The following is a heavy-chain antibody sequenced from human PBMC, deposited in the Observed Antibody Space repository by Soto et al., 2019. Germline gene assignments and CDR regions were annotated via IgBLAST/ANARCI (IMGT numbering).Heavy chain of an antibody. V-gene: IGHV4-4*02. Sequence: SETLSLTCLVSGQYIKSNFWWAWVRQSPGKDLEWIGDIYHSGSAIYTPSLKSRVTLSLDESKNQFSLNMDSVTAADTAVYYCARVPGPWGQGTLVTVSS. J-gene: IGHJ5*02. CDR3: ARVPGP. CDR2: IYHSGSA. CDR1: GQYIKSNFW. D-gene: IGHD7-27*01.